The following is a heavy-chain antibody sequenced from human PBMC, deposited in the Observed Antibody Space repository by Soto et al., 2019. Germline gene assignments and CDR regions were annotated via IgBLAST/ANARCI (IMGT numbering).Heavy chain of an antibody. J-gene: IGHJ4*02. CDR1: GFPFGSYA. V-gene: IGHV3-33*01. D-gene: IGHD6-13*01. CDR3: ARGQGTAGGTLKF. CDR2: IWYDGSNK. Sequence: PGGSLRLSCAASGFPFGSYAMHWVRQAPGKGLEWVAVIWYDGSNKYYADSVKGRFTVSRDNSRNTVYLQMNSLRGEDTAVYYCARGQGTAGGTLKFGGQGTLVTVSS.